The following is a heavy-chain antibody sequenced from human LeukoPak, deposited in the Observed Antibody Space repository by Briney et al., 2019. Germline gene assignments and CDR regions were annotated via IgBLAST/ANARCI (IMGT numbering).Heavy chain of an antibody. Sequence: GGSLTLSCAASGFTFSSYAMSWVRQAPGKGLEWVSAISGSGGSTYYANSVKGRFTISRDNSKNTLYLQMNSLRAEDTAVYYCAKDQYSSSWYYFDYWGQGTLVTVSS. D-gene: IGHD6-13*01. J-gene: IGHJ4*02. V-gene: IGHV3-23*01. CDR1: GFTFSSYA. CDR2: ISGSGGST. CDR3: AKDQYSSSWYYFDY.